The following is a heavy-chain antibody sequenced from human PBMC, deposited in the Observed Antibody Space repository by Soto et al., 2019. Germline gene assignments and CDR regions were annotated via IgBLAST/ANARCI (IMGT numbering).Heavy chain of an antibody. CDR1: GDSISSGGYY. V-gene: IGHV4-31*03. CDR3: ARDSLSGIVPVGMGV. Sequence: SETLSLTCTVSGDSISSGGYYWNWIRQHPERGLEWIGYVHSSGRIYYNSSLKSRVTISFDASENQFSLNVRSVTAADAAVYYCARDSLSGIVPVGMGVWGQGTTVTVSS. CDR2: VHSSGRI. J-gene: IGHJ6*02. D-gene: IGHD1-20*01.